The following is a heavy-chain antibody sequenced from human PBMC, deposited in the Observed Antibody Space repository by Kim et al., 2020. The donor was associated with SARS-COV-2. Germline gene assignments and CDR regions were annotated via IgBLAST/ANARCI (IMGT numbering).Heavy chain of an antibody. V-gene: IGHV1-18*01. D-gene: IGHD4-17*01. CDR3: ARDRDYGGNSDY. CDR2: NGNT. J-gene: IGHJ4*02. Sequence: NGNTTDAQKLQGRVTMTTDTSTSTAYMELRSLRSDDTAVYYCARDRDYGGNSDYWGQGTLVTVSS.